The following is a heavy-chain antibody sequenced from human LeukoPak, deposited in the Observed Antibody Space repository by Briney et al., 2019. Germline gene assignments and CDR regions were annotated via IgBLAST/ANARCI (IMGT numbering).Heavy chain of an antibody. CDR1: GGTFSSYA. J-gene: IGHJ5*02. D-gene: IGHD3-3*01. CDR2: IIPIFGTA. Sequence: SVKVSCKASGGTFSSYAISWVRQAPGQGLEWMGGIIPIFGTANYAQKFQGRVTITADESTSTAYMELRSLRSDDTAVYYCAREGDSGFWSGYRFNWFDPWGQGTLVTVSS. CDR3: AREGDSGFWSGYRFNWFDP. V-gene: IGHV1-69*01.